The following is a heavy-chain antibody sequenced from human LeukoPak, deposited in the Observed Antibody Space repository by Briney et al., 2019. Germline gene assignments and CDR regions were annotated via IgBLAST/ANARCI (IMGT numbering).Heavy chain of an antibody. D-gene: IGHD2-15*01. CDR3: AKGTSSSCYSAPNY. Sequence: GGSLRLSCAASGFTFSSYAMNRVRQAPGEGLEWVSAICSNDNNTYYANSVKGRFTISRDNSKNTLSLQLNSLRAEDTAVYYCAKGTSSSCYSAPNYWGQGTLVTVSS. CDR2: ICSNDNNT. J-gene: IGHJ4*02. V-gene: IGHV3-23*01. CDR1: GFTFSSYA.